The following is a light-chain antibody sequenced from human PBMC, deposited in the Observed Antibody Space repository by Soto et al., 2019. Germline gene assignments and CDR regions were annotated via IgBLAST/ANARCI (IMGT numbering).Light chain of an antibody. J-gene: IGKJ2*01. CDR1: QGIRNE. CDR3: LQDYTYPYT. V-gene: IGKV1-6*01. CDR2: GAS. Sequence: ATQMTQSPSSLSASVGDRVTITCRASQGIRNELGWYQQKPGKAPKLLLYGASSLQSGVPSRFSGSGSGTDFTLTISSLQPEDFATYYCLQDYTYPYTFGQGTKLEIK.